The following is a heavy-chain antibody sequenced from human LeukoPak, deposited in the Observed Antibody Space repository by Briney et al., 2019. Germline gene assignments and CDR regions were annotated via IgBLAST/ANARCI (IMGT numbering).Heavy chain of an antibody. V-gene: IGHV3-74*01. CDR3: AGSVSRPGSGSYSYSTTYDF. CDR1: GFTFTNYW. D-gene: IGHD3-10*01. J-gene: IGHJ4*02. CDR2: INGDGSST. Sequence: PGGSLRLSCAASGFTFTNYWVHWVRQAPGKGLVWVSRINGDGSSTSYADSVKGRFTISRDNAKNTLNLQMNSLRAEDTALYYCAGSVSRPGSGSYSYSTTYDFWGRGTLVTVSS.